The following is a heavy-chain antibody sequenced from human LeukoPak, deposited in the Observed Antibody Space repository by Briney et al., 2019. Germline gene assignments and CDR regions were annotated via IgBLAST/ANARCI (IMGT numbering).Heavy chain of an antibody. CDR2: ISGSGGST. V-gene: IGHV3-23*01. CDR3: AWRYCSSTTCPVDC. CDR1: GFTLSSYA. Sequence: PGGSLRLSCAASGFTLSSYAMSWIRQAPGKGLEWVSAISGSGGSTYYADSVKGRFTISRDNSKNTLYLQMNSLRAEDTAVYYSAWRYCSSTTCPVDCWCRGTLVSVSS. J-gene: IGHJ4*02. D-gene: IGHD2-2*01.